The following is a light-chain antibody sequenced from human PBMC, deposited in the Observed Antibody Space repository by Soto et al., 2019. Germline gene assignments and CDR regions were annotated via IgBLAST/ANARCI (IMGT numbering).Light chain of an antibody. J-gene: IGKJ5*01. CDR2: DAS. V-gene: IGKV3-11*01. Sequence: EIVLTQSPGTLSLSPGERATLSCRTSQNINKYLAWYQQKPGQAPRLLIYDASNRATGIPARFSGSGSGTDFTLTISSLEPEDFAVYYCQQRSNSPITFGQGTRLEIK. CDR3: QQRSNSPIT. CDR1: QNINKY.